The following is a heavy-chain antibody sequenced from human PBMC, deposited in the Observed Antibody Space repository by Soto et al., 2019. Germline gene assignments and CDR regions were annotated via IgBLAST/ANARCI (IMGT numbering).Heavy chain of an antibody. CDR3: ARAVPSSGVATVHYYYGMDV. Sequence: GGSLRLSCAASGFTFSDYYMSWIRQAPGKGLEWVSYISSSGSTIYYADSAKGRFTISRDNAKNSLYLQMNSLRAEDTAVYYCARAVPSSGVATVHYYYGMDVWGQGTTVTVSS. CDR2: ISSSGSTI. V-gene: IGHV3-11*01. J-gene: IGHJ6*02. D-gene: IGHD5-12*01. CDR1: GFTFSDYY.